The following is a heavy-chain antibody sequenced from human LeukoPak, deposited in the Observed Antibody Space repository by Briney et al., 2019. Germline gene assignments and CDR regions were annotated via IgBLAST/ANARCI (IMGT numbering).Heavy chain of an antibody. CDR3: ARMGGYSGYATH. CDR2: IHYSGTT. Sequence: SETLSLTCTVSGGSISIYYWSWTRQPPGKGLEWIGYIHYSGTTNYNPSLKNRVTISLDTSKNQFSLNLSSVTAADTAVYYCARMGGYSGYATHWGQGTLVTVSS. D-gene: IGHD5-12*01. CDR1: GGSISIYY. V-gene: IGHV4-59*08. J-gene: IGHJ4*02.